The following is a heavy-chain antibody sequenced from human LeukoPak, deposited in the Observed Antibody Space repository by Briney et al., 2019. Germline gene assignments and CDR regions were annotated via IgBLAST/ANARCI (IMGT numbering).Heavy chain of an antibody. CDR2: FDPEDGET. Sequence: ASVKVSCKVSGYTLTELSMHWVRQAPGKGLEWMGGFDPEDGETIYAQKFQGRVTMTEATSTDTAYMALSSLRSEHTAVYYCATNYGSGPLGWFDPWGQGTLVTASS. CDR1: GYTLTELS. CDR3: ATNYGSGPLGWFDP. J-gene: IGHJ5*02. D-gene: IGHD3-10*01. V-gene: IGHV1-24*01.